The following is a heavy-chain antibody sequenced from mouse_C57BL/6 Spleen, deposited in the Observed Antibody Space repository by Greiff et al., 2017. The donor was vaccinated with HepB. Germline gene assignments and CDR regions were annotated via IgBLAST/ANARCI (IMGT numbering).Heavy chain of an antibody. D-gene: IGHD4-1*01. J-gene: IGHJ2*01. CDR3: ARLGGLGPPFDY. CDR2: IDPSDSYT. V-gene: IGHV1-59*01. CDR1: GYTFTSYW. Sequence: QVQLKQPGAELVRPGTSVKLSCKASGYTFTSYWMHWVKQRPGQGLEWIGVIDPSDSYTNYNQKFKGKATLTVDTSSSTAYMQLSSLTSEDSAVYYCARLGGLGPPFDYWGQGTTLTVSS.